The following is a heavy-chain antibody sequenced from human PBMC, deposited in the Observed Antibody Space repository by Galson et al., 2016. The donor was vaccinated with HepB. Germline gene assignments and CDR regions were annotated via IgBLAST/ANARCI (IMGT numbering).Heavy chain of an antibody. CDR2: VFRGGGKT. V-gene: IGHV1-46*01. CDR1: GYRFSEYT. Sequence: SVKVSCKAFGYRFSEYTVHWVRQAPGQGLEWMGVVFRGGGKTLYAARFQGRVTMTSDTSTSTVNMELSSLRSEDTAVYYCARVEGATADQMDWGQGTLVTVAS. CDR3: ARVEGATADQMD. J-gene: IGHJ4*02. D-gene: IGHD6-13*01.